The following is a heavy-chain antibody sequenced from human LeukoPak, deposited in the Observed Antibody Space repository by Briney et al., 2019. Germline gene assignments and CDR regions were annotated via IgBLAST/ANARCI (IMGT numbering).Heavy chain of an antibody. J-gene: IGHJ3*02. Sequence: ASVKVSCKASSYTFIDHFIHWVRQAPGQGLEYMGWINPNSGGTDSAQKFQGRVTMTRDTSINTAYMEMRGLRPDDTAVYFCARDQFRIGYAPIWGQGTMVTVSS. V-gene: IGHV1-2*02. CDR1: SYTFIDHF. CDR3: ARDQFRIGYAPI. D-gene: IGHD3-3*01. CDR2: INPNSGGT.